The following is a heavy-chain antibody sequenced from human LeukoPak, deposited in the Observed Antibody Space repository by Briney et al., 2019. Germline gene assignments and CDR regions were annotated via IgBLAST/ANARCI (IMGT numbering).Heavy chain of an antibody. Sequence: PGGSLRLSCAASGFTFNTYSMSWVRQAPGKGLEWLSYISSTSTTIYYADSVKGRFTTSRDNAKNSLYLQMNSLRAEDTALYYCARDLRVVITGSFDSWGQGTLVTVSS. CDR3: ARDLRVVITGSFDS. D-gene: IGHD3-22*01. J-gene: IGHJ4*02. CDR2: ISSTSTTI. CDR1: GFTFNTYS. V-gene: IGHV3-48*01.